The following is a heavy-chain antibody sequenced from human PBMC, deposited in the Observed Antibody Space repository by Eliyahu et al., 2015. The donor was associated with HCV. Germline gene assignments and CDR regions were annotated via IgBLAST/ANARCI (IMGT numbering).Heavy chain of an antibody. V-gene: IGHV3-23*01. CDR3: ARTSGVGVPNGGWFDP. D-gene: IGHD2-21*01. J-gene: IGHJ5*02. Sequence: EGQLLESGGGLVQPGGSLXLXCATXGFPXXTFAMGWVRQAPGKGLEXVSGISNSGETTYYADSVKGRFTISRDNSKNTLYLQMNSLRAEDTAVYYCARTSGVGVPNGGWFDPWGHGTLVTVSS. CDR2: ISNSGETT. CDR1: GFPXXTFA.